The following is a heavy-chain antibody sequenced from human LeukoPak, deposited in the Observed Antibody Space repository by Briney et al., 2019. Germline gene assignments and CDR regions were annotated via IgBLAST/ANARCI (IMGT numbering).Heavy chain of an antibody. CDR3: ARGGSYSSGERYYMDV. D-gene: IGHD6-19*01. CDR1: GGSISSSSYY. V-gene: IGHV4-39*07. CDR2: IYYRGNT. J-gene: IGHJ6*03. Sequence: SETLSLTCTVSGGSISSSSYYWGWIRQPPGKGLEWIGGIYYRGNTYYNPSLKSRVTISVDTSKNQFSLKLSSVTAADTAVYYCARGGSYSSGERYYMDVWGKGTTVTISS.